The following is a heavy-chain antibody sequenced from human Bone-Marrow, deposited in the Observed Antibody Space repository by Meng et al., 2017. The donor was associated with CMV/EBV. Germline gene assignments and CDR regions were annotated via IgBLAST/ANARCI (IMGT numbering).Heavy chain of an antibody. Sequence: GGSLRLSCVASGFIFKTYVMHWVRQAPGKGLEWVTGIKYDGTEKYYADSVRGRFTVSRDNSKNVLYLEMKSLRTEDTALYYCAYYSSSGYYFDYWGRGTRVTGSS. CDR1: GFIFKTYV. V-gene: IGHV3-30*02. D-gene: IGHD3-22*01. J-gene: IGHJ4*02. CDR3: AYYSSSGYYFDY. CDR2: IKYDGTEK.